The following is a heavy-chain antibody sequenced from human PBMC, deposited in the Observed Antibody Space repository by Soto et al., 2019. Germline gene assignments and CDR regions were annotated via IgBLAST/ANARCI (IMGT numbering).Heavy chain of an antibody. V-gene: IGHV1-69*06. CDR3: ARALLYATTDFDY. D-gene: IGHD2-8*01. CDR2: IIPVVGTT. J-gene: IGHJ4*02. Sequence: QVQLVQSGAEVKKPGSSVKVSCKASGDTFTTNSLNWVRQAPGQGLEWMGGIIPVVGTTKYAQKYQDRVTTTGDKSTNTAYMELSSLRSDDTAVYYCARALLYATTDFDYWGQGTPVTVPS. CDR1: GDTFTTNS.